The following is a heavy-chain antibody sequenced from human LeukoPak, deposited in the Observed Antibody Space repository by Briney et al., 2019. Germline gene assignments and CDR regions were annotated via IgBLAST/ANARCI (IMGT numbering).Heavy chain of an antibody. CDR2: INPNNGGT. Sequence: ASVKVACKASGYTFTGYYMHWVRQAPGQGLEWMGWINPNNGGTNYAQKFQGRVTMTRDTCISTDYMELSRLRSDDTAVYYCAGDPRYCSSASCYSWGQGTLVTVSS. V-gene: IGHV1-2*02. CDR1: GYTFTGYY. J-gene: IGHJ4*02. D-gene: IGHD2-2*01. CDR3: AGDPRYCSSASCYS.